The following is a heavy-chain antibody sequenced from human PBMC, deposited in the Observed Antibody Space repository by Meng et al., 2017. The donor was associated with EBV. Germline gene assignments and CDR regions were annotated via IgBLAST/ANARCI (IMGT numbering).Heavy chain of an antibody. CDR1: GGTFRSDA. CDR2: LIPMSGAP. CDR3: ASESGRGFTPDY. Sequence: VEWQEAGAEVKKPGPAVKVSCRTSGGTFRSDAVSWVRQAPGQGLEWMGGLIPMSGAPHYAQKFQDRVTIIADESTSTHSMELNNLRFEDTAMYYCASESGRGFTPDYWGQGTLVTVSS. J-gene: IGHJ4*02. D-gene: IGHD3-10*01. V-gene: IGHV1-69*01.